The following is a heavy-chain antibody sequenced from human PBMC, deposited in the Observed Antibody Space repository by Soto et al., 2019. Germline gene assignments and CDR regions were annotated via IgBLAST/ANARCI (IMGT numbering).Heavy chain of an antibody. CDR1: GYSFTSYW. V-gene: IGHV5-10-1*01. D-gene: IGHD3-10*01. CDR2: IDPSDSYT. CDR3: ARARRPPIPGVPYYYYYGMDV. J-gene: IGHJ6*02. Sequence: PGESLKISCKGSGYSFTSYWISWVRQMPGKGLEWMGRIDPSDSYTNYSPSFQGHVTISADKSISTAYLQWSSLKASDTAMYYCARARRPPIPGVPYYYYYGMDVWGQGTTVTVSS.